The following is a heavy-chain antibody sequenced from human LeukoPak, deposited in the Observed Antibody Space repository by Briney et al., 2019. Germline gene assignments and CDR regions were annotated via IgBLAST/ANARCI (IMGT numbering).Heavy chain of an antibody. Sequence: SETLSLTCTVSGGSISSSSYYWGWIRQPPGKGLEWIGSIYDSGSTYYNPSLKSRVTISIDTSKNQFSLNLSSVTAADTAVYYCARQAVYYDSSGYYRPFDYWGQGTLVTVSS. D-gene: IGHD3-22*01. CDR3: ARQAVYYDSSGYYRPFDY. J-gene: IGHJ4*02. CDR2: IYDSGST. CDR1: GGSISSSSYY. V-gene: IGHV4-39*07.